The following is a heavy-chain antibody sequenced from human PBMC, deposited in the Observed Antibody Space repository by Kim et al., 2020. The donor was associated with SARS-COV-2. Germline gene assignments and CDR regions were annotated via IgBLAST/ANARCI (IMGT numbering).Heavy chain of an antibody. V-gene: IGHV1-2*06. CDR3: ARERRAVAPGDY. D-gene: IGHD6-19*01. Sequence: ASVKVSCKASGYTFTGYYMHWVRQAPGQGLEWMGRINPNSGGTNYAQKFQRRVTMTRDTSISTAYMELSRLRSDDTAVYYCARERRAVAPGDYWGQGTLVTVSS. CDR1: GYTFTGYY. CDR2: INPNSGGT. J-gene: IGHJ4*02.